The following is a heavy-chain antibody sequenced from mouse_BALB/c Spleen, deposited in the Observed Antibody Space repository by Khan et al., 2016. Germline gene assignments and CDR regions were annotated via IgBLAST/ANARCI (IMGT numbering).Heavy chain of an antibody. V-gene: IGHV1-87*01. Sequence: VQLQESGAELARPGASVKLSCKASGYTFTSYWMQWVKQRPGQGLEWIGAIYPGDGDTRYTQKFKGKATLTADKSSSTAYMQLSSLASEDSAVYCGARRFGTTMSFDYWGQGTTLTVSS. CDR3: ARRFGTTMSFDY. D-gene: IGHD1-1*01. J-gene: IGHJ2*01. CDR2: IYPGDGDT. CDR1: GYTFTSYW.